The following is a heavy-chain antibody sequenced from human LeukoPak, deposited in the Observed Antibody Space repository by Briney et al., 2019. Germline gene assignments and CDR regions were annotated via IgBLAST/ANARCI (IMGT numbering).Heavy chain of an antibody. J-gene: IGHJ3*02. D-gene: IGHD6-19*01. V-gene: IGHV1-2*02. CDR2: INPNSGGT. CDR3: ARDLIAVAGNAFDI. Sequence: ASVKVSCKASGYTFTGYYMHWVRQAPGQGLEWMGWINPNSGGTNYAQKCQGRVTMTRDTSISAAYMELSRLRSDDTAVYYCARDLIAVAGNAFDIWGQGTMVTVSS. CDR1: GYTFTGYY.